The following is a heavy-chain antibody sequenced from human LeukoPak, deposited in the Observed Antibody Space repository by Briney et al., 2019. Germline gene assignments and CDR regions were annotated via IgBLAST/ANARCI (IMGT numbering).Heavy chain of an antibody. D-gene: IGHD6-19*01. J-gene: IGHJ6*03. Sequence: SETLSLTCTVSGGSISSYYWSWIRQPAGKGLEWIGRIYTSGSTNYNPSLKSRVTMSVDTSKNQFSLKLSSVTAADTAVYYCARESGGAGYSSGWYYYYYMDVWGKGTTVTVSS. CDR2: IYTSGST. CDR3: ARESGGAGYSSGWYYYYYMDV. CDR1: GGSISSYY. V-gene: IGHV4-4*07.